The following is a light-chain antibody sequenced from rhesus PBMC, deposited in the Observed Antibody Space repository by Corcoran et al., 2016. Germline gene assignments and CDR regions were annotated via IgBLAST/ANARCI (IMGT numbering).Light chain of an antibody. Sequence: DIVMTQTPLYLPITPGEPASISCRSSQSLLHSNGNIFLNWSLQKPGQSPQLLIYGGSNRASGVPDRFSGRGSGTDCTLKISRVEAEDVGVYYCAQAIAFPLTFGGGTKVELK. CDR2: GGS. CDR3: AQAIAFPLT. CDR1: QSLLHSNGNIF. J-gene: IGKJ4*01. V-gene: IGKV2-72*01.